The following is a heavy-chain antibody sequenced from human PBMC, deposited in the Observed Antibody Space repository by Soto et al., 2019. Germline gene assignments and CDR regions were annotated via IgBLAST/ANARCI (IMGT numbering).Heavy chain of an antibody. CDR3: ARHPAIGGYSYRGPFGY. Sequence: QVQLVQSGAEVKKPGASVKVSCKASGYTFTSYGISWVRQAPGQGLEWMGWISAYNGNTNYAQKLQGRVTMTTDTSTNTAYMELRSLRSDDTAVYYCARHPAIGGYSYRGPFGYWGQGTLVTVSS. CDR2: ISAYNGNT. V-gene: IGHV1-18*04. D-gene: IGHD5-18*01. J-gene: IGHJ4*02. CDR1: GYTFTSYG.